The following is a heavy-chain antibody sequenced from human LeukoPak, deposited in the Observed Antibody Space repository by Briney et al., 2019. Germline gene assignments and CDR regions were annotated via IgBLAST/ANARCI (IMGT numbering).Heavy chain of an antibody. CDR1: GYSFITYW. CDR2: IYPGDSDT. D-gene: IGHD2-8*01. J-gene: IGHJ4*02. CDR3: ARLDRSCSNGVCYNDY. V-gene: IGHV5-51*01. Sequence: GESLKISCKTSGYSFITYWIGWVRQMPGKGLKWMGIIYPGDSDTKYSPSFQGQVTISADKSISTAYVQWSSLKPSDTAMYYCARLDRSCSNGVCYNDYWGQGTLVTVSS.